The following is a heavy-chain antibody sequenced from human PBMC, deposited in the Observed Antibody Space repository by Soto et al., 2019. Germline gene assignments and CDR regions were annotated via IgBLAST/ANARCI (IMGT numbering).Heavy chain of an antibody. CDR1: GYTFTSYA. D-gene: IGHD2-2*01. Sequence: GASVKVSCKASGYTFTSYAMNWVRQAPGQGLEWMGWINTNTGNPTYAQGFTGRFVFSLDTSVSTAYLQICSLKAEDTAVYYCARDFSEGKAATPYYYYGMDVWGQGTTVTVSS. V-gene: IGHV7-4-1*01. CDR2: INTNTGNP. J-gene: IGHJ6*02. CDR3: ARDFSEGKAATPYYYYGMDV.